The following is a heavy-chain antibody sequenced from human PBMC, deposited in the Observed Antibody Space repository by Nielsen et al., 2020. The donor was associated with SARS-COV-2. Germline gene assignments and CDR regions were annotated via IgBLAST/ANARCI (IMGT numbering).Heavy chain of an antibody. V-gene: IGHV3-23*01. CDR1: GFTFSS. D-gene: IGHD3-22*01. J-gene: IGHJ3*02. CDR3: ARVWYYDSSGYWSAFDI. CDR2: LSGNGGRT. Sequence: GESLKISCAASGFTFSSWVRQAPGKGLEWVSTLSGNGGRTYYADSVKGRFTISRDNSKNTLYLQMNSLRAEDTAVYYCARVWYYDSSGYWSAFDIWGQGTMVTVSS.